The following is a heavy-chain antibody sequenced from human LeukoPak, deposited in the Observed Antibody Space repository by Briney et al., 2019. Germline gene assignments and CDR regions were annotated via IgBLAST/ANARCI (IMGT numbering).Heavy chain of an antibody. CDR2: IYWDDVK. Sequence: SGPTLVNPTQTLTLTCTFSGFSLSTTQVGVGWIRQPPGKALEWLGIIYWDDVKRYSPSLKSRLTITKDTSKNQVVLTMTNMDPVDTATYYCTHRSITVFGVAADYYYMDVWGKGTTVTVSS. CDR1: GFSLSTTQVG. V-gene: IGHV2-5*02. D-gene: IGHD3-3*01. CDR3: THRSITVFGVAADYYYMDV. J-gene: IGHJ6*03.